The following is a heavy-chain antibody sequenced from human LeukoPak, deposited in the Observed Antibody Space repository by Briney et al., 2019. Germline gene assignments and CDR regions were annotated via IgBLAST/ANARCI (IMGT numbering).Heavy chain of an antibody. J-gene: IGHJ6*02. CDR1: GGTFSSYA. Sequence: SVKVSCKASGGTFSSYAISWVRQAPGQGLEWMGRIIPILGIANYAQKFQGRVTITADKSTSTAYMELSSLRSEDTAVYYCARDLGQQLVISYSYGMDVLGQGTTVTVSS. CDR3: ARDLGQQLVISYSYGMDV. CDR2: IIPILGIA. D-gene: IGHD6-13*01. V-gene: IGHV1-69*04.